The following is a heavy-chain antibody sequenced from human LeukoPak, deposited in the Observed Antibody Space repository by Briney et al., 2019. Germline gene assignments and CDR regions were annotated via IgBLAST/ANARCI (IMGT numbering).Heavy chain of an antibody. CDR3: ARFPVRGYTYGSVIHHMDV. J-gene: IGHJ6*02. Sequence: SVKVSCKASGGTFNTYAITWVRQAPGQGLEWMGRIIPIPDVADSAQRFQGRVTITADRSTSTVYMELNSLRSEDTAIYYCARFPVRGYTYGSVIHHMDVWGQGTTVIVSS. D-gene: IGHD5-18*01. CDR1: GGTFNTYA. CDR2: IIPIPDVA. V-gene: IGHV1-69*04.